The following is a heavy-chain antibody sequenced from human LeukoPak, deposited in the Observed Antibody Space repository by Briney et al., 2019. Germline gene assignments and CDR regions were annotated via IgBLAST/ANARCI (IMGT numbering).Heavy chain of an antibody. V-gene: IGHV6-1*01. CDR2: TYYSSKWYN. CDR3: ARGTLSGFYYSLDY. J-gene: IGHJ4*02. Sequence: SQTLSLTCAISGDSFSSNSAAWNWIRQSPSRGLEWLGRTYYSSKWYNDYAVSVKSRIMINPDTSKNQFSLQLKSVTPEDTAVYYCARGTLSGFYYSLDYWGQGTLVTVSS. CDR1: GDSFSSNSAA. D-gene: IGHD3-10*01.